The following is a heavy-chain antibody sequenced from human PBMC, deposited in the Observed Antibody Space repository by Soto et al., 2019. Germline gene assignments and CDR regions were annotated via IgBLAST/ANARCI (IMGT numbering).Heavy chain of an antibody. CDR2: INPSAGST. J-gene: IGHJ6*02. V-gene: IGHV1-46*04. CDR3: ARALKLTRGREFGGGLVPPHYNHYGMDV. CDR1: GYTLATHY. D-gene: IGHD3-16*02. Sequence: QVQVVQSGAEVKKPGASVKVSCTASGYTLATHYIHWVRQAPGQGLEWMGIINPSAGSTTYAQKLQDRVNMTRDTSTSTVYMELSSLRSEDTAVYYCARALKLTRGREFGGGLVPPHYNHYGMDVWGQGTTVTVSS.